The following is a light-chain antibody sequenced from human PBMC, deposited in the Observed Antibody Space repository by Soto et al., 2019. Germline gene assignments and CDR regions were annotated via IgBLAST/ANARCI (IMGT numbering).Light chain of an antibody. CDR1: SSNVGSHF. J-gene: IGLJ3*02. V-gene: IGLV1-47*01. CDR2: RDA. Sequence: QSVLTQPPSASGTPGQSLTMSCSGSSSNVGSHFVYWYQHLPGTAPKLLIYRDAQRPSGVPARFFGSKSGTSASLAISGLRSEDEADYYCSSYRTSSMVLFGGGTKLTVL. CDR3: SSYRTSSMVL.